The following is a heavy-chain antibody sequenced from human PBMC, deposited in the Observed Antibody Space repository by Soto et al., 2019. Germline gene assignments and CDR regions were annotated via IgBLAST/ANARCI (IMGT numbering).Heavy chain of an antibody. Sequence: PGGSLRLSCAASGFPFGESAMSWLRQAPGKGLEWVSGISDSGETTYYADSGRGRITIFRDNSNNTLYQQMTSLRAEASASYYCAKEDTSRGSLDYWGQGALVTVSS. V-gene: IGHV3-23*01. CDR3: AKEDTSRGSLDY. J-gene: IGHJ4*02. CDR2: ISDSGETT. D-gene: IGHD6-19*01. CDR1: GFPFGESA.